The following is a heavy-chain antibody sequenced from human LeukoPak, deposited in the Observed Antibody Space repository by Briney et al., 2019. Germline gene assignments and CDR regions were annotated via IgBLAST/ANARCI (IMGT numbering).Heavy chain of an antibody. J-gene: IGHJ6*03. CDR1: GYTFTSYD. CDR2: MNPNSGNT. D-gene: IGHD6-25*01. CDR3: ARSLAGYYYMDV. V-gene: IGHV1-8*01. Sequence: ASLKVSCKASGYTFTSYDINWVRQATGQGLEWMGWMNPNSGNTGYAQKFQGRVTMTRNTSISTAYMELSSLRSEDTAVCYCARSLAGYYYMDVWGKGTTVTVSS.